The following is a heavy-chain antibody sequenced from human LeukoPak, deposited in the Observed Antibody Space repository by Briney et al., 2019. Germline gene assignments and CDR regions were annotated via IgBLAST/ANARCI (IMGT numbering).Heavy chain of an antibody. Sequence: ASVKVSCKASGYTFTSYGISWVRQAPGQGLEWMGWISAHNGNTNYAQKLQGRVTMTTDTSTSTAYMELRSLRSEDTAMYYCARDQARVTTCPGDYWGQGTVVTVSS. CDR2: ISAHNGNT. CDR3: ARDQARVTTCPGDY. V-gene: IGHV1-18*01. J-gene: IGHJ4*02. CDR1: GYTFTSYG. D-gene: IGHD3-22*01.